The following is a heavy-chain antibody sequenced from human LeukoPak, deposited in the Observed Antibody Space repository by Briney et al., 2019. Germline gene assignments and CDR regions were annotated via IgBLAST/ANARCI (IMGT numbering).Heavy chain of an antibody. V-gene: IGHV1-8*01. CDR2: MNPNSGNT. CDR3: ARATRGIVVVPAATNKYYFDY. D-gene: IGHD2-2*01. CDR1: GYTFTSYD. J-gene: IGHJ4*02. Sequence: ASVKVSCKASGYTFTSYDINWVRQATGQGLEWMGWMNPNSGNTGYAQKFQGRVTMTRNTSISTACMELSSLRSEDTAVYYCARATRGIVVVPAATNKYYFDYWGQGTLVTVSS.